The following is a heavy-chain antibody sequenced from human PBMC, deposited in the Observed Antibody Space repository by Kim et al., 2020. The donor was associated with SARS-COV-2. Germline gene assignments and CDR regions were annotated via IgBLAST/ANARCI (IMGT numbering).Heavy chain of an antibody. D-gene: IGHD3-16*02. V-gene: IGHV1-69*13. CDR3: ARVVGVSGYDYVWGSYRPYYFDY. Sequence: SVKVSCKASGGTFSSYAISWVRQAPGQGLEWMVGIIPIFGTANYAQKFQGRVTITADESTSTAYMELSSLRSEDTAVYYCARVVGVSGYDYVWGSYRPYYFDYWGQGTLVTVSS. CDR2: IIPIFGTA. J-gene: IGHJ4*02. CDR1: GGTFSSYA.